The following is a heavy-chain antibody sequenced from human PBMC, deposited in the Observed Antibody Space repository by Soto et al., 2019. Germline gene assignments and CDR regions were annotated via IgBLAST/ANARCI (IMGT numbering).Heavy chain of an antibody. CDR2: IYKSGTT. J-gene: IGHJ5*02. CDR1: GGSINSDDHY. Sequence: PSETLSLTCSVSGGSINSDDHYWTWIRQPPGKGLEWIGSIYKSGTTNYNPSLKSRITVSIDTPKNQFSLNLTSVTAAATALHSSDRKRTGGYCFATWGQGTPVTVSS. CDR3: DRKRTGGYCFAT. V-gene: IGHV4-30-4*01.